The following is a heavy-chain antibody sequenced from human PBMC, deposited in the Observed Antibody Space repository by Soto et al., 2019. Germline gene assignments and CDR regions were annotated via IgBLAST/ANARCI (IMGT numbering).Heavy chain of an antibody. CDR1: GYTYTSYG. Sequence: ASVNVSCKASGYTYTSYGISWARQAPGQGLEWMGWISAYNGNTNYAQKLQGRVTMTTDTSTSTAYMELRSLRSDDTAVYYCVRDLGWLRSLNYYYYGMDVWGQGTTVTVSS. V-gene: IGHV1-18*01. J-gene: IGHJ6*02. CDR3: VRDLGWLRSLNYYYYGMDV. D-gene: IGHD5-12*01. CDR2: ISAYNGNT.